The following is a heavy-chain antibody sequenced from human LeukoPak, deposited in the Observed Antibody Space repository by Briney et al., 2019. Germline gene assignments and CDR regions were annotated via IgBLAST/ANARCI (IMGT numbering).Heavy chain of an antibody. CDR2: INPSGGST. Sequence: ASVKVSCKASGYTFTSYYMPWVRQAPGQGLEWMGIINPSGGSTSYAQKFQGRVTRTRDTSTSTVYMELSSLRSEDTAVYYCARGHHLYDFWSGSNDYWGQGTLVTVSS. CDR1: GYTFTSYY. J-gene: IGHJ4*02. CDR3: ARGHHLYDFWSGSNDY. D-gene: IGHD3-3*01. V-gene: IGHV1-46*01.